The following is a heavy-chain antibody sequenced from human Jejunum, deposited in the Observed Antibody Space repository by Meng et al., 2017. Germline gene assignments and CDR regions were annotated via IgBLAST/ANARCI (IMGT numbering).Heavy chain of an antibody. CDR1: GFTFSDSY. D-gene: IGHD6-19*01. J-gene: IGHJ4*02. V-gene: IGHV3-11*01. CDR2: ITSSGNTI. Sequence: GGSLRLSCAASGFTFSDSYMSWIRHAPGKGLEWLSYITSSGNTIYNVDSVKGRFTISRDNAKNSVYLQMNNLRAEDTAVYYCARGYRSVVHWGQGTLVTVSS. CDR3: ARGYRSVVH.